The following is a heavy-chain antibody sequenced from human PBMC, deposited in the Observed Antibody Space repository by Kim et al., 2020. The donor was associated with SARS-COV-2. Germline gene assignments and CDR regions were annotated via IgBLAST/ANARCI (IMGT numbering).Heavy chain of an antibody. V-gene: IGHV4-4*02. Sequence: SETLSLTCAVSGGSISSSNWSSWVRQPPGKGLEWIGEIYHSGSTNYNPSLKSRVTISVDKSKNQFFLKLSSVTAADTAVYYCARGGGYYGSVSYGYAFDIWGQGTMVTVSS. CDR3: ARGGGYYGSVSYGYAFDI. CDR1: GGSISSSNW. CDR2: IYHSGST. D-gene: IGHD3-10*01. J-gene: IGHJ3*02.